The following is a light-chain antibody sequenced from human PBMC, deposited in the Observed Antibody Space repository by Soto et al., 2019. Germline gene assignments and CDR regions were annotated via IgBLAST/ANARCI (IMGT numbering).Light chain of an antibody. Sequence: EIVLTQSPGTPSLSPGERATLSCRASQSVSSSYLAWYQQKPGQAPRLLIYGASSRATGIPDRFSGSGSGADFTLTISSLQSEDFAVYYCQQYGNSPITFGQGTRLEIK. CDR3: QQYGNSPIT. J-gene: IGKJ5*01. V-gene: IGKV3-20*01. CDR1: QSVSSSY. CDR2: GAS.